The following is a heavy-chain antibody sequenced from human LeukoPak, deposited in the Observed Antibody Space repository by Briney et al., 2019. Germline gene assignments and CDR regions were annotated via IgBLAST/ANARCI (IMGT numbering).Heavy chain of an antibody. CDR2: ISGDGGST. CDR3: AKDAGNYDFWSGYFFPFDY. J-gene: IGHJ4*02. Sequence: GGSLRLSCAASGFTFDDYAMHWVRQAPGKGLEWVSLISGDGGSTYYADSVKGRFIISRDNSKNSLYLQMNSLRAEDTAVYYCAKDAGNYDFWSGYFFPFDYWGQGTLVTVSS. CDR1: GFTFDDYA. D-gene: IGHD3-3*01. V-gene: IGHV3-43*02.